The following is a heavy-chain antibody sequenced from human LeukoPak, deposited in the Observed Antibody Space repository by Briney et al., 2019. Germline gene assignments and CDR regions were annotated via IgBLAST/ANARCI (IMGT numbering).Heavy chain of an antibody. CDR2: IYYSGST. Sequence: PSETLSLTCTVSGGSVSSGSYYWRWIRQPPGKGLEWIGYIYYSGSTNYNPSLKSRVTISVDTSKNQFSLKLSSVTAADTAVYYCARGDCGGDCYFPGYYYYYGMDVWGKGTTVTVSS. CDR3: ARGDCGGDCYFPGYYYYYGMDV. CDR1: GGSVSSGSYY. V-gene: IGHV4-61*01. J-gene: IGHJ6*04. D-gene: IGHD2-21*02.